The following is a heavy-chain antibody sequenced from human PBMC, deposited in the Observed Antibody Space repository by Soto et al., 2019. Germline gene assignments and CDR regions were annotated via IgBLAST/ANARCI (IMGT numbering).Heavy chain of an antibody. CDR2: IIPIFGTA. D-gene: IGHD6-13*01. CDR3: ASRRDYSAAKGYNWFDP. CDR1: GGTFSSYA. J-gene: IGHJ5*02. V-gene: IGHV1-69*13. Sequence: SVKVSCKASGGTFSSYAISWVRQAPGQGLEWMGGIIPIFGTANYAQKFRGRVTITADESTSTAYMELSSLRSEDTAVYYCASRRDYSAAKGYNWFDPWGQGTLVTVSS.